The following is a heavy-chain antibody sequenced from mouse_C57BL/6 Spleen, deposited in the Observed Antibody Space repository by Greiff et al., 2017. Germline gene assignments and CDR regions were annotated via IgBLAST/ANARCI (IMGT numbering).Heavy chain of an antibody. V-gene: IGHV3-6*01. CDR2: ISYDGSN. J-gene: IGHJ1*03. D-gene: IGHD2-3*01. CDR1: GYSITSGYY. Sequence: EVKLVESGPGLVKPSQSLSPTCSVTGYSITSGYYWNWIRQFPGNKLEWMGYISYDGSNNYNPSLKNRISITRDTSKNQFFLKLNSVTTEDTATYYCARADGYYGYFDVWGTGTTVTVSS. CDR3: ARADGYYGYFDV.